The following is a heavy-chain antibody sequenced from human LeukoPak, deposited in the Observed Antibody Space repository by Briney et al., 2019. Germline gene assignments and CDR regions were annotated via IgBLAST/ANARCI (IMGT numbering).Heavy chain of an antibody. CDR2: IFYAGST. Sequence: SETLSLTCTVSGGSISSYYWSWIRQPPGKGLEWIGYIFYAGSTYYNPSLKSRVTMSVDTSKNQFSLRLSSVTAVDTAVYYCARIGPILGAAWVDYWGQGTLVSVSS. J-gene: IGHJ4*02. V-gene: IGHV4-59*12. CDR1: GGSISSYY. CDR3: ARIGPILGAAWVDY. D-gene: IGHD3-3*02.